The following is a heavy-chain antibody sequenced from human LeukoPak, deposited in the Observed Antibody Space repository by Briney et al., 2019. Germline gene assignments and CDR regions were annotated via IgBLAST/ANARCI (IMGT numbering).Heavy chain of an antibody. CDR1: GGTFSSYA. Sequence: ASVKVSCEASGGTFSSYAISWVRQAPGQGLEWMGGIIPIFGTANYAQKFQGRVTITADESTSTAYMELSSLRSEDTAVYYCARRIAAHVYYFDYWGQGTLVTVSS. J-gene: IGHJ4*02. V-gene: IGHV1-69*01. CDR3: ARRIAAHVYYFDY. D-gene: IGHD6-6*01. CDR2: IIPIFGTA.